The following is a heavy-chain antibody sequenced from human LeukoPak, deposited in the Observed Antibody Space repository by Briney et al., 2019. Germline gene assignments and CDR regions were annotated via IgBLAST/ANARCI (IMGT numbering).Heavy chain of an antibody. CDR2: IYTSGST. CDR1: GDSISSYY. J-gene: IGHJ4*02. V-gene: IGHV4-4*07. D-gene: IGHD3-22*01. CDR3: ASTTYYYDSSGYYFLDY. Sequence: SETLSLTCTVSGDSISSYYWSWIRQPAGKGLEWIGRIYTSGSTNYNPSLKNRVTMSVGTSKNQFSLKLSSVTAADTAVYYCASTTYYYDSSGYYFLDYWGQGTLVTVSS.